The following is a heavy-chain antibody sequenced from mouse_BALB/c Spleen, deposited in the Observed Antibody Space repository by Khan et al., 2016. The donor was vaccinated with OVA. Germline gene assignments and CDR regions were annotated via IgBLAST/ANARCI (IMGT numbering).Heavy chain of an antibody. CDR1: GYSITTDYA. J-gene: IGHJ3*01. CDR2: IGYRGST. CDR3: ARLGPGFSY. V-gene: IGHV3-2*02. D-gene: IGHD4-1*01. Sequence: EVQLQEPGPGLVKPSQSPSLTCTVTGYSITTDYAWNWIRQFPGNKLEWMGYIGYRGSTSYNPSLKSRISITRDTSKNQFFLQLNSVTTEDTATFCCARLGPGFSYWGQGTLVTVSA.